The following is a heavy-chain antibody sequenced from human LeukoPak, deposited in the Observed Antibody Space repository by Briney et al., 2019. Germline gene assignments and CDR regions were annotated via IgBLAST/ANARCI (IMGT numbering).Heavy chain of an antibody. CDR3: ARCYDFWSGYPFDY. CDR1: GFTFSTSA. D-gene: IGHD3-3*01. V-gene: IGHV3-7*01. Sequence: GRSLRLSCVASGFTFSTSAMHWVRQAPGKGLEWVANIKQDGSEKYYVDSVKGRFTISRDNAKNSLYLQMNSLRAEDTAVYYCARCYDFWSGYPFDYWGQGTLVTVSS. J-gene: IGHJ4*02. CDR2: IKQDGSEK.